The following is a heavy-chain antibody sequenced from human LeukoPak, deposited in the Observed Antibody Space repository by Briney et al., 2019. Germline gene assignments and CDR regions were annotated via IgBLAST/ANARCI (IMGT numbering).Heavy chain of an antibody. CDR1: GGSISSSSYY. D-gene: IGHD6-13*01. Sequence: SETLSLTCAVSGGSISSSSYYWGWIRQPPGKGLEWIGSIYHSGSTYYNPSLKSRVTISVDTSKNQFSLKLSSVTAADTAVYYCAREGAAAGTFTELLHDYWGQGTLVTVSS. V-gene: IGHV4-39*07. J-gene: IGHJ4*02. CDR2: IYHSGST. CDR3: AREGAAAGTFTELLHDY.